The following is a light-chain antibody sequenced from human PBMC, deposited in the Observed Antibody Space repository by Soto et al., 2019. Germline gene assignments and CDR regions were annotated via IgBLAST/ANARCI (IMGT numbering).Light chain of an antibody. V-gene: IGKV3-15*01. CDR3: QQYGSSPPRFT. CDR2: GAS. Sequence: EIVMTQSPATLSVSPGEGATLSCRASQSVSSKLAWYQQKPGQAPRLLIYGASTRATGIPARFSGSGSGTEFTLIISSLQSEDSAVYYCQQYGSSPPRFTFGPGTKVDIK. CDR1: QSVSSK. J-gene: IGKJ3*01.